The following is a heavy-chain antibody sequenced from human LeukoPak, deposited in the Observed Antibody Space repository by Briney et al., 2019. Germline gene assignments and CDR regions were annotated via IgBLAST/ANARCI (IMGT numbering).Heavy chain of an antibody. CDR1: GGSISSYY. CDR2: IYSSGST. CDR3: ARGLPVYDLLTAYYTFPYFDY. D-gene: IGHD3-9*01. J-gene: IGHJ4*02. V-gene: IGHV4-59*01. Sequence: SETLSLTCTVSGGSISSYYWNWIRQPPGKRLEWIGYIYSSGSTNYNPSLKSRVTISVDTSKNHFSLKLSSVTAADTAVYYCARGLPVYDLLTAYYTFPYFDYWGQGALVTVSS.